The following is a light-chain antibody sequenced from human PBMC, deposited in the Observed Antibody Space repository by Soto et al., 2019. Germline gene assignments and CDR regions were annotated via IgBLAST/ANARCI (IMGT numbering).Light chain of an antibody. CDR2: DAS. CDR1: QSVRSN. Sequence: EIVMTQSPATLSVSPGERATLSCRASQSVRSNLAWYQQKPGQAPRLLIYDASTRATGIPARFSGSGSGTEFTLTICSLQSEDFAVYYCQQYDNWPPWTFGQGTKVEIK. J-gene: IGKJ1*01. V-gene: IGKV3-15*01. CDR3: QQYDNWPPWT.